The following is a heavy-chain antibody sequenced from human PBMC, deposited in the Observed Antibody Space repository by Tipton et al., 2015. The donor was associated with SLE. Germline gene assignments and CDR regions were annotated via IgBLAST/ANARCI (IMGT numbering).Heavy chain of an antibody. V-gene: IGHV4-61*01. D-gene: IGHD6-13*01. CDR3: AREGGSSWYWYFDL. J-gene: IGHJ2*01. Sequence: TLSLTCTVSGGSISSSSYYWSWIRQPPGKGLEWIGYIYYSGSTNYNPSLKSRVTISVDTSKNQFSLKLSSVTAADTAVYYCAREGGSSWYWYFDLWGRGTLVTVSS. CDR1: GGSISSSSYY. CDR2: IYYSGST.